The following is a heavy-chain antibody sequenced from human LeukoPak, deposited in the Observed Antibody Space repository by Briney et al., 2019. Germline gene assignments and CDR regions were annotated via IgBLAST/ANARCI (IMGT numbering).Heavy chain of an antibody. CDR1: GYNFINHY. D-gene: IGHD4-17*01. V-gene: IGHV1-46*01. CDR3: TRTVNSWFDP. Sequence: ASVKVSCKPSGYNFINHYIHWVRQAPGQGHEWMGVIRPGDGTTGYAQNFQGRVSMTSVTSTSTAYMELISLRSDDTAVYYCTRTVNSWFDPWGQGTPVTVS. CDR2: IRPGDGTT. J-gene: IGHJ5*02.